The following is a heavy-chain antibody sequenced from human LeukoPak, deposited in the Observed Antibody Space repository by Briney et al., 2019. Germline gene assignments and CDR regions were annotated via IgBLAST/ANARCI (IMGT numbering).Heavy chain of an antibody. CDR2: IYYSGST. CDR1: GGSISSYY. J-gene: IGHJ6*02. Sequence: SETLSLTCTVSGGSISSYYWFWIRQPPGKGLEWIGYIYYSGSTNYNPSLKSRVTISVDTSKNQFSLKLSFVTAADTAVYYCARGRPVYYYYGMDVWGQGTTVTVSS. CDR3: ARGRPVYYYYGMDV. V-gene: IGHV4-59*01.